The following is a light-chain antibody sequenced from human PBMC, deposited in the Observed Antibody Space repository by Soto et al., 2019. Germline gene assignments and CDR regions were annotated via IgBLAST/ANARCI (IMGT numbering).Light chain of an antibody. CDR2: NVY. J-gene: IGLJ1*01. CDR3: SAYTVSRTYV. V-gene: IGLV2-14*03. CDR1: SSDVGAYNF. Sequence: QSALTQPASVSGSPGQSITISCTGTSSDVGAYNFVSWHQQHPGKAPKLMIYNVYARPSGISYRFSGSKSGNTASLTISGRQGEDEADYYCSAYTVSRTYVFGTGTKLTVL.